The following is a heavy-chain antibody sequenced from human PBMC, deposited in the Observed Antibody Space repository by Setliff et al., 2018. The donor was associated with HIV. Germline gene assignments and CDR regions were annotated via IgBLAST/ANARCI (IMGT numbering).Heavy chain of an antibody. D-gene: IGHD5-12*01. Sequence: PSETLSLTCTVSGGSITSSSYYWGWIRQPPGKGLEWIGTIFSSGSTYYKPSLKSRVTISVDSTKNQISLKLSFVTAADTAVYYCARHVDIVAPSDYWGQGSRVTVSS. CDR1: GGSITSSSYY. CDR2: IFSSGST. J-gene: IGHJ4*02. CDR3: ARHVDIVAPSDY. V-gene: IGHV4-39*01.